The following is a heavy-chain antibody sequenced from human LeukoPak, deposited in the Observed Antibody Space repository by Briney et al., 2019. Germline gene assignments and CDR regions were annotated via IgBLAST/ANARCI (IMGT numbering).Heavy chain of an antibody. J-gene: IGHJ6*02. CDR1: GFTVSSNC. CDR2: IYSGGST. CDR3: TRDRRITIFGVNSRYYYYGMDV. V-gene: IGHV3-53*01. D-gene: IGHD3-3*01. Sequence: GGSLRLSCAASGFTVSSNCMSWVRQAPGKGLEWVSIIYSGGSTYYADSVKGRFTISRDNSKNTLNLQINNLRAEDTAVYYCTRDRRITIFGVNSRYYYYGMDVWGQGTTVTVSS.